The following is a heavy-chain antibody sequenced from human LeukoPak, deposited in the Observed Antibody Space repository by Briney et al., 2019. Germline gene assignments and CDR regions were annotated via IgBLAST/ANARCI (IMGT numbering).Heavy chain of an antibody. CDR2: IIPIFGTA. CDR3: ARDSMRSSGCTANLFDP. Sequence: ASVKVSCKSSRGTYRNYAISWVRQPAGQGLDWMGGIIPIFGTANYAQRFQGRVTITADESTSTAYMELSSLRSEDTAVYHCARDSMRSSGCTANLFDPWGEGSLVTVS. V-gene: IGHV1-69*13. D-gene: IGHD3-22*01. J-gene: IGHJ5*02. CDR1: RGTYRNYA.